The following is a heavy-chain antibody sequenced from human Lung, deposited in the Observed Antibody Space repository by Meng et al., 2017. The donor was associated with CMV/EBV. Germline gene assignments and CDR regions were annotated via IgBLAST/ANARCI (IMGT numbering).Heavy chain of an antibody. J-gene: IGHJ6*02. Sequence: GGSXRLXCKGSGYXFTSYWIGWVRQMPGKGLEWMGIIYPGDSDTRYSPSFQGQVTISADKSISTAYLQWSSLKTSDTAMYYCARQGITIFGVDYYYYGMDVWXQGTTVTVSS. CDR3: ARQGITIFGVDYYYYGMDV. CDR1: GYXFTSYW. D-gene: IGHD3-3*01. V-gene: IGHV5-51*01. CDR2: IYPGDSDT.